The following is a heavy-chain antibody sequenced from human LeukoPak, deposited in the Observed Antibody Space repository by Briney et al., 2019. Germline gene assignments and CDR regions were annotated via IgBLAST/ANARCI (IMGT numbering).Heavy chain of an antibody. D-gene: IGHD3-10*01. CDR2: IYYSGST. Sequence: NPSETLSLTCTVSGGSISSSSYYWGWLRQPPGKGLEWIGSIYYSGSTYYNSSLKSRVTICVYTSKNQFSLKLSSVNAADTAVYYSARHTSYYYGSGSRNYYYYYMDVGGKGTTVTVSS. J-gene: IGHJ6*03. V-gene: IGHV4-39*01. CDR1: GGSISSSSYY. CDR3: ARHTSYYYGSGSRNYYYYYMDV.